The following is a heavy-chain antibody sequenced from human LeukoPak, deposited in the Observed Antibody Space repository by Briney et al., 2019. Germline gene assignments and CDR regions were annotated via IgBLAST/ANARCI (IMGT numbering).Heavy chain of an antibody. CDR1: GLTFNGNS. D-gene: IGHD3-10*01. Sequence: PGGSLRLSGAAAGLTFNGNSMNWDRQAPGKGLEWVSSISSRSNYIYYADSVKGRFTISRDNAKNSLYLQMNSLRAEDKGVYYCARDGYYTSGRNPYFAYWGQGTLVTVSS. CDR3: ARDGYYTSGRNPYFAY. V-gene: IGHV3-21*01. CDR2: ISSRSNYI. J-gene: IGHJ4*02.